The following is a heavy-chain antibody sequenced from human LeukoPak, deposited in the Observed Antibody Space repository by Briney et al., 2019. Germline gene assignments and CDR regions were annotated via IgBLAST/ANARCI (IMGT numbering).Heavy chain of an antibody. D-gene: IGHD3-10*01. CDR2: IYYSGST. CDR3: ARGRDYYGLLIDY. CDR1: GGSISSYY. J-gene: IGHJ4*02. Sequence: PSETLSLTCTVSGGSISSYYWSWIRQPPGKGLEWIGYIYYSGSTNYNPSLKSRVTISVDTSKNQFSLKLSSVTAADTAVYYCARGRDYYGLLIDYWGQGTLVTVSS. V-gene: IGHV4-59*01.